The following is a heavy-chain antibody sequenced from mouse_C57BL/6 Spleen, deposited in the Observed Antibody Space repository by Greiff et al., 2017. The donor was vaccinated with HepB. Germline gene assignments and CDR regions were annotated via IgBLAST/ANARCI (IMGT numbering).Heavy chain of an antibody. D-gene: IGHD1-1*01. V-gene: IGHV2-2*01. CDR3: ARNWDYGSPLDY. J-gene: IGHJ4*01. Sequence: QVQLKESGPGLVQPSQSLSITCTVSGFSLTSYGVHWVRQSPGKGLEWLGVIWSGGSTDYNAAFISRLSISKDNSKSQVFFKMNSLQADDTAIYYCARNWDYGSPLDYWGQGTSVTVSS. CDR1: GFSLTSYG. CDR2: IWSGGST.